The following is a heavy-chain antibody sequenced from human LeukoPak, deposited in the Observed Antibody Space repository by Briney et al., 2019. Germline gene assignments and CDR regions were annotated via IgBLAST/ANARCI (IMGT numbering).Heavy chain of an antibody. Sequence: SETLSLTCIVSGGSISNSYWGWIRQPAGKGLEWIGRIYSSGSTNYNPSLKSRVTMSVDTSKNQFFLKLTSVTAADTAVYYCVRGDGSGTYWFDPWGRGTLVTVSS. D-gene: IGHD3-10*01. CDR2: IYSSGST. V-gene: IGHV4-4*07. CDR1: GGSISNSY. CDR3: VRGDGSGTYWFDP. J-gene: IGHJ5*02.